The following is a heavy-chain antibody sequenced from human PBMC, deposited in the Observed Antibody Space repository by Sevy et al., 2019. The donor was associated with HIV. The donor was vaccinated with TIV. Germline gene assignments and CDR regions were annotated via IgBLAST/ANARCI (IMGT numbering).Heavy chain of an antibody. CDR2: ISTSSTYI. CDR3: ARDRGVGTSSYGMDV. Sequence: GGSLRLSCAASGFTYNGYGMHWVRQAPGKGLEWVSSISTSSTYIYYADSVKGRFTISRDNAKNLLYLQMNSLRAEDTAVYQCARDRGVGTSSYGMDVWGQGTTVTVSS. CDR1: GFTYNGYG. J-gene: IGHJ6*02. V-gene: IGHV3-21*01. D-gene: IGHD1-26*01.